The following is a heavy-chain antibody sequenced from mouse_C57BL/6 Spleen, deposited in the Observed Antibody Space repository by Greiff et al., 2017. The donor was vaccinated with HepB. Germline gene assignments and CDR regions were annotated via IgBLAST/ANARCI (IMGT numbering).Heavy chain of an antibody. Sequence: EVQVVESGGGLVKPGGSLKLSCAASGFTFSSYAMSWVRQTPEKRLEWVATISDGGSYTYYPDNVKGRFTTSRDNAKNNLYLQMSHLKSEDTAMYYCARDPGTESAMDYWGQGTSVTVSS. CDR3: ARDPGTESAMDY. J-gene: IGHJ4*01. CDR1: GFTFSSYA. D-gene: IGHD4-1*01. CDR2: ISDGGSYT. V-gene: IGHV5-4*01.